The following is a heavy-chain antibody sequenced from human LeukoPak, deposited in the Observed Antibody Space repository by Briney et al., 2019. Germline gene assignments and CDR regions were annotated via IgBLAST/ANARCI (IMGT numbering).Heavy chain of an antibody. Sequence: GGSLRLSCAASGFTFSSYAMSWVRQAPGKGLEWVSAISGSGVSTYYADSVKGRFTISRDNSKNTQYLQMNSLRAEDTAVYYCARRAGAYSHPYDYWGQGTLVTVSS. CDR2: ISGSGVST. J-gene: IGHJ4*02. CDR3: ARRAGAYSHPYDY. D-gene: IGHD4/OR15-4a*01. CDR1: GFTFSSYA. V-gene: IGHV3-23*01.